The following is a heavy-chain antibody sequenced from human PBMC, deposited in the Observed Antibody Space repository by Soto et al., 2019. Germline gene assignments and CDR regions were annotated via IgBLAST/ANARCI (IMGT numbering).Heavy chain of an antibody. CDR1: GFTFSSYG. V-gene: IGHV3-30*18. Sequence: PGGSLRLSCAASGFTFSSYGMHWVRQAPGKGLEWVAVILYDGSKKYYADSVKGRFTISRDNSKNTLYLQMSSLRAEDTALYYCVKDGSSGWPYFDDMDVWGQGPTVTVSS. D-gene: IGHD6-19*01. CDR3: VKDGSSGWPYFDDMDV. CDR2: ILYDGSKK. J-gene: IGHJ6*02.